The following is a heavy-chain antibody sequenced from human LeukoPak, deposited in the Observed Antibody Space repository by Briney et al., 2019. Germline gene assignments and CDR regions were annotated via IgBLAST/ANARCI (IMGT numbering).Heavy chain of an antibody. CDR2: ISSSSSYI. CDR1: GFTFSSYS. V-gene: IGHV3-21*01. CDR3: ARDNNHYYYYMDV. J-gene: IGHJ6*03. D-gene: IGHD1/OR15-1a*01. Sequence: GGSLRLSCAASGFTFSSYSMNWVRQAPGKGLEWVSSISSSSSYIYYADSVKGRFTISRDNAKNSLYLQMNGLRAEDTAVYYCARDNNHYYYYMDVWGKGTTVTVSS.